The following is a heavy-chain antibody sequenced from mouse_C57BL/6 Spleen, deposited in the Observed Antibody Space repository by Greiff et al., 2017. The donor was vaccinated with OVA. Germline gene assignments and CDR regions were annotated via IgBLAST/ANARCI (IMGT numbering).Heavy chain of an antibody. D-gene: IGHD2-4*01. CDR2: ISGGGGNT. Sequence: EVKLVESGGGLVKPGGSLKLSCAASGFTFSSYTMSWVRQTPEKRLEWVATISGGGGNTYYPDSVKGRFTISRDNAKNTLYLQMSSLRSEDTALYYCARYDYGFYFDYWGQGTTLTVSS. J-gene: IGHJ2*01. CDR1: GFTFSSYT. V-gene: IGHV5-9*01. CDR3: ARYDYGFYFDY.